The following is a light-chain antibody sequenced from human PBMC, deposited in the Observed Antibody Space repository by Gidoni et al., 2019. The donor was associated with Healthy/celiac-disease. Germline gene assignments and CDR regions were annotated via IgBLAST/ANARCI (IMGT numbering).Light chain of an antibody. CDR2: QDS. V-gene: IGLV3-1*01. CDR1: KLGDKY. J-gene: IGLJ2*01. Sequence: SYDLTQPPSVSVSPGQTASITCSGDKLGDKYACWYQQKQVQSPVLVIYQDSKRPSGIPERFSGSNSGNTATLTISGTQAMDEADYYCQAWDSSTAVVFGGGTKLTVL. CDR3: QAWDSSTAVV.